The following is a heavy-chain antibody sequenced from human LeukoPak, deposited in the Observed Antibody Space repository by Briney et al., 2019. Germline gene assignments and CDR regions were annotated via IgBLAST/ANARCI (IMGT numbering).Heavy chain of an antibody. J-gene: IGHJ5*02. V-gene: IGHV4-30-4*01. Sequence: SETLSLTCTVSGGSISSGDYYWSWIRQPPGKGLEWIGYIYYSGSTYYNPSLKSRVTISVDTPKNQFSLKLSSVTAADTAVYYCARGFLSPRDQDLDPWGQGTLVTVSS. CDR3: ARGFLSPRDQDLDP. CDR2: IYYSGST. CDR1: GGSISSGDYY. D-gene: IGHD2/OR15-2a*01.